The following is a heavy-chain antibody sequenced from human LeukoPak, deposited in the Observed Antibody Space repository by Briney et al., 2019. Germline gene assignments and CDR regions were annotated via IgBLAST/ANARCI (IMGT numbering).Heavy chain of an antibody. CDR2: ISYDGSNK. CDR3: ARTYDFWSGSTNYFDY. V-gene: IGHV3-30*03. D-gene: IGHD3-3*01. J-gene: IGHJ4*02. Sequence: ISYDGSNKYYADSVKGRFTISRDNSKNTLYLQMNSLRAEDTAVYYCARTYDFWSGSTNYFDYWGQGTPVTVSS.